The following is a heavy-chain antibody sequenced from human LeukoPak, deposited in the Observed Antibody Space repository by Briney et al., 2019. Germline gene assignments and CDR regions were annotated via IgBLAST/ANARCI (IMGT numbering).Heavy chain of an antibody. CDR1: GFTFISYG. CDR2: ISYDGSNK. Sequence: GGSLRLSCAASGFTFISYGMHWVRQAPGKGLEWVAVISYDGSNKYYADSVKGRFTISRDNSKNTLYLQMNSLRAEDTAVYYCAKDRGYSGYPGESNYYGMDVWGQGTTVTVSS. V-gene: IGHV3-30*18. J-gene: IGHJ6*02. D-gene: IGHD5-12*01. CDR3: AKDRGYSGYPGESNYYGMDV.